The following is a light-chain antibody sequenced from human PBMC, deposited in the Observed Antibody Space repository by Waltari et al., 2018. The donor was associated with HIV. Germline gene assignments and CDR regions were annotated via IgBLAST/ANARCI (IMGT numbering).Light chain of an antibody. V-gene: IGLV3-10*01. CDR3: FSTDSGGNNRGF. J-gene: IGLJ2*01. CDR2: EDN. CDR1: ALPKKY. Sequence: SYELTQPPSVSVSPGQTARITCSGDALPKKYAYWFQQKSGQAPVLVIHEDNKRLSGFSGGFAGSSFVTSATLTISGAQVEDEADYYCFSTDSGGNNRGFVGGGPKLTVL.